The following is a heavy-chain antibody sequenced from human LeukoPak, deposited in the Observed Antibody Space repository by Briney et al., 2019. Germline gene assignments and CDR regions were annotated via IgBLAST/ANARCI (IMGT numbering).Heavy chain of an antibody. CDR1: GYTFTGYY. CDR3: ARMYSSGWYDDY. Sequence: ASVKVSCEASGYTFTGYYMHWVRQAPGQGLEWMGRINPNSGGTNYAQKFQGRVTMTRDTSISTAYMELSRLRSDDTAVYYCARMYSSGWYDDYWGQGTLVTVSS. CDR2: INPNSGGT. D-gene: IGHD6-19*01. J-gene: IGHJ4*02. V-gene: IGHV1-2*06.